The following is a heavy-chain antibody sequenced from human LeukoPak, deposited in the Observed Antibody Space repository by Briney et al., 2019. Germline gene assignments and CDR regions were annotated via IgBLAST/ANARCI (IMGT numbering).Heavy chain of an antibody. CDR1: GFTFSSYW. Sequence: GGSLRLSCAASGFTFSSYWMHWVRQAPGKGLVWVSRINTDGSSTSYADSVKGRFTISRDNAKNTLYLQMNSLRAEDTAVYYCARESGVAAALDLWGQGTLVTVSS. CDR3: ARESGVAAALDL. CDR2: INTDGSST. J-gene: IGHJ5*02. D-gene: IGHD6-13*01. V-gene: IGHV3-74*01.